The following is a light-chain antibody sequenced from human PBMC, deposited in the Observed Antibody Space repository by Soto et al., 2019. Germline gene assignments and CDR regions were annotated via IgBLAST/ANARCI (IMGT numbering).Light chain of an antibody. CDR2: LGS. Sequence: EIVMTPSPLSLPVTPGEPASISCRSSQSLLYSNGYSYLDWYLQKPGQSPQLLIYLGSYRATGVPDRFSGSGSGTDFTLKISRVEAEDVGIYFCIQALQSPWTFGQGTKVEIK. V-gene: IGKV2-28*01. CDR1: QSLLYSNGYSY. CDR3: IQALQSPWT. J-gene: IGKJ1*01.